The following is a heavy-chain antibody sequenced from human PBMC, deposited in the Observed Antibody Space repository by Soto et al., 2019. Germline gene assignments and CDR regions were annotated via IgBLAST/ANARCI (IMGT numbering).Heavy chain of an antibody. Sequence: SETLSLTCTVSGGSVSSGSYYWSWIRQPPGKGLEWIGYIYYSGSTNYNPSLKSRVTISVDTSKNQFSLKLSSVTAADTAVYYCARARWHWVTTVWGHFDYWGQGTLVTVSS. J-gene: IGHJ4*02. CDR1: GGSVSSGSYY. CDR2: IYYSGST. D-gene: IGHD4-17*01. V-gene: IGHV4-61*01. CDR3: ARARWHWVTTVWGHFDY.